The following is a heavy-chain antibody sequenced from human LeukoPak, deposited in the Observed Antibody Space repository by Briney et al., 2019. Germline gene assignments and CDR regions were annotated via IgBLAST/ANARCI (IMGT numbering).Heavy chain of an antibody. J-gene: IGHJ3*02. CDR2: ISAYNGNT. V-gene: IGHV1-18*01. CDR1: GYTFTSYG. CDR3: AKRGITIFGVVIAEDAFDI. Sequence: ASVKVSCKASGYTFTSYGISWVRQAPGQGLEWMGWISAYNGNTNYAQKLQGRVTMTTDTSTSTAYMELRSLRSDDTAVYYCAKRGITIFGVVIAEDAFDIWGQGTMATVSS. D-gene: IGHD3-3*01.